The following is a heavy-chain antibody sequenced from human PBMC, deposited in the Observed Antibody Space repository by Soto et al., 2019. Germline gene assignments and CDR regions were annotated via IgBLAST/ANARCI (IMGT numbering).Heavy chain of an antibody. CDR1: GFPFSSYV. V-gene: IGHV3-23*01. D-gene: IGHD2-15*01. J-gene: IGHJ4*02. CDR3: AKAPGGYCSGGSCYDFDY. CDR2: ISGSGGRT. Sequence: EVQLLESGGGLVQPGGSLGLSCAPSGFPFSSYVMSWVRQAPGKGLEWVSAISGSGGRTYYADSVKGRLTISRDNSKNTLYLQMNSLRAEDTAVYYCAKAPGGYCSGGSCYDFDYWGQGTLVTVSS.